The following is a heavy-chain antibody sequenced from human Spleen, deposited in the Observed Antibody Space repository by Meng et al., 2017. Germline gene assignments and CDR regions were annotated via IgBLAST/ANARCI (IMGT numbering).Heavy chain of an antibody. CDR3: AKYSYGLGDYFDY. CDR2: LSGGGFTT. D-gene: IGHD3-10*01. J-gene: IGHJ4*02. V-gene: IGHV3-23*01. Sequence: GGSLRLSCAASGFSFSSYAMSWVRHAPGKGLEWVSALSGGGFTTYYADSVKGRFTISRHNSKNTLYLQMNSLRAEDTALYYCAKYSYGLGDYFDYWGQGALVTVS. CDR1: GFSFSSYA.